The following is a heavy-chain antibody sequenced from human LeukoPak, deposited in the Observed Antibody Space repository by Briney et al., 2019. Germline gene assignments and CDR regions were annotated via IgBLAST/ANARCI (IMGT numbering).Heavy chain of an antibody. CDR2: IIPILGIA. D-gene: IGHD6-6*01. CDR3: AREVAARPGYYYYYMDV. Sequence: SVKVSCKASGGTFSSYAISWVRQAPGQGLEWMGRIIPILGIANYAQKFQGRVTITADESTSTTYMELSSLRSEDTAVYYCAREVAARPGYYYYYMDVRGKGTTVTVPS. J-gene: IGHJ6*03. CDR1: GGTFSSYA. V-gene: IGHV1-69*04.